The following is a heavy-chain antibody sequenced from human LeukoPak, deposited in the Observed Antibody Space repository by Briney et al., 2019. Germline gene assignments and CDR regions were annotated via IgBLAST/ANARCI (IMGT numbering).Heavy chain of an antibody. CDR1: GYTFTSYY. CDR3: ARASGYNYNLDF. V-gene: IGHV1-2*02. Sequence: ASVKVSCKASGYTFTSYYMHWVRQAPGQGLEWMGWINPNGGGTNYAQRFQGRVTMTRDTSISTAYMELVSLRFDDTAVYYCARASGYNYNLDFWGQGTLVTVSS. J-gene: IGHJ4*02. D-gene: IGHD5-24*01. CDR2: INPNGGGT.